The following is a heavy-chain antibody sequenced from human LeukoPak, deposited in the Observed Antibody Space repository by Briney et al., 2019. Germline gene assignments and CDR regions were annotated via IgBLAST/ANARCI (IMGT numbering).Heavy chain of an antibody. CDR3: ARISGVALSGAMADYYHMDV. CDR2: ITYSENS. J-gene: IGHJ6*03. D-gene: IGHD3-3*01. CDR1: GASVGSGTYY. Sequence: PSETLSLTCTVSGASVGSGTYYWTWIRQHPEKGLDWIGNITYSENSYYNPSLQSRVTISADTSRNQFSLKVNSVTAADTAMYYCARISGVALSGAMADYYHMDVWGKGTTVTV. V-gene: IGHV4-31*03.